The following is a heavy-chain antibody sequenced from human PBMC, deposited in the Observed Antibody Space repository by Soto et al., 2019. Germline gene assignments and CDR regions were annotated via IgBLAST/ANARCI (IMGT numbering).Heavy chain of an antibody. CDR1: GGTFSSAT. D-gene: IGHD2-2*01. Sequence: QVQLVQSGAEVKKPGSSVKVSCKASGGTFSSATISWVRQAPGHGLEWRGRIIPILGIANYAQQIQGRVTITANKSPSTAYMGLRGLRSDDTAVYYCAGSYGSSTGCYARLDYWGQGTLVTVSS. CDR2: IIPILGIA. CDR3: AGSYGSSTGCYARLDY. V-gene: IGHV1-69*02. J-gene: IGHJ4*02.